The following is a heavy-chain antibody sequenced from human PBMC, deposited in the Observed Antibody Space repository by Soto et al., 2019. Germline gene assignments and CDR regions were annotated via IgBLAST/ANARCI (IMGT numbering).Heavy chain of an antibody. D-gene: IGHD2-15*01. Sequence: QVKLVESGGGVVQPGRSLRLSCTASGSTFSSYDMHWVRQAPGKGLEWVAVIWYDGGNRHYADSVKGRFAISRDNSKSTLYLEMNSLRVEDTAVYYCARRYCSGGRCTRFDPWGQGTLVTVSS. CDR3: ARRYCSGGRCTRFDP. J-gene: IGHJ5*02. V-gene: IGHV3-33*01. CDR2: IWYDGGNR. CDR1: GSTFSSYD.